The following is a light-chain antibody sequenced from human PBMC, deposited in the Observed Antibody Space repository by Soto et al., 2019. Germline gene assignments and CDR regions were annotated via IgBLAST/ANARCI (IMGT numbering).Light chain of an antibody. CDR2: TNN. J-gene: IGLJ1*01. CDR3: ASWDDSLNGYV. V-gene: IGLV1-44*01. Sequence: QSVLTQPLSASGTPGQRVTISCSGGTSNIGSNNVNWYQQLPGTAPKLLIHTNNQRPSGVPDRFSGSKSGSSASLAISGLQSEDEADYSCASWDDSLNGYVFGTGTKVTVL. CDR1: TSNIGSNN.